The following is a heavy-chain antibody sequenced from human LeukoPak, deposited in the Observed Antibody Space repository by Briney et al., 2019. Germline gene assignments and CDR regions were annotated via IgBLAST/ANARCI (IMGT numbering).Heavy chain of an antibody. Sequence: ASVKVSCKASGYTFTSYGISWVRQAPGQGLEWMGWISAYNGNTNYAQKLQGRVTMTTDTSTSTAYMELRSLRSDDTAVYYCAREGERNYYYDSSGFDYWGQGTLVTVSS. CDR1: GYTFTSYG. D-gene: IGHD3-22*01. J-gene: IGHJ4*02. CDR3: AREGERNYYYDSSGFDY. CDR2: ISAYNGNT. V-gene: IGHV1-18*01.